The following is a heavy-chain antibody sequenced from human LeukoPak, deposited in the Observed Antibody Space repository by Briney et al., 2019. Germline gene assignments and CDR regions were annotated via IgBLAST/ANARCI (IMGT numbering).Heavy chain of an antibody. J-gene: IGHJ4*02. D-gene: IGHD3-10*01. CDR2: IKQDGSEK. Sequence: GGSLRLSCAASGFTFSSYWMSWVRQAPGKGLEWVANIKQDGSEKYYVDSVEGRFSISRDNAKNSLNLQMNSLRAEDTAMYYCVKDRVDGSGSQFDSWGQGSLVIVSS. CDR1: GFTFSSYW. CDR3: VKDRVDGSGSQFDS. V-gene: IGHV3-7*01.